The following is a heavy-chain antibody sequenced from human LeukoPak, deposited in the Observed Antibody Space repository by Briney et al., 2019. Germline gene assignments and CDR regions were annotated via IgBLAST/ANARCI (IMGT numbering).Heavy chain of an antibody. CDR3: ASLIRGVTPSSGYYYFDY. CDR2: ISAYNGNT. V-gene: IGHV1-18*01. J-gene: IGHJ4*02. Sequence: ASVKVSCKASGYTFTSYGISWVRQAPGQGLEWMGWISAYNGNTNYAQKLQGRVTMTTDTSTSTAYMELRSLRSDDTAVYYCASLIRGVTPSSGYYYFDYWGQGTLVTVSS. D-gene: IGHD3-22*01. CDR1: GYTFTSYG.